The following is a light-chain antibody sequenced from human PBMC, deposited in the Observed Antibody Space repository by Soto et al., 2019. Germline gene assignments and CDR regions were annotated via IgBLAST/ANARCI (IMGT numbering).Light chain of an antibody. CDR2: GAS. Sequence: EIVLTQSPGTLSLSPGERATLSCRASQSVSSSYLAWYQQKPGQAPRLLIYGASSRATGIPDRFSGSGSGXXXXXXXXXXXXXXXXXXYCQQYGSSPPWTFGRGTKVEIK. CDR3: QQYGSSPPWT. J-gene: IGKJ1*01. V-gene: IGKV3-20*01. CDR1: QSVSSSY.